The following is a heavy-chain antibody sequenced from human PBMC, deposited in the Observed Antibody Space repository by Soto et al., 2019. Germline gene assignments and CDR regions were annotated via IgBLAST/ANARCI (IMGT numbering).Heavy chain of an antibody. J-gene: IGHJ6*02. Sequence: QVHLQESGPGLVKASETRSLTCTVSGGTISRYYWSWIRQPPGKGLEWIGYMYKTGSTVYNPSFKSRVTISVDTSKNQFSLKLNSVTAADTAVYYCARDLWGYCGTDCYPLDVWGQGTTVTVSS. CDR1: GGTISRYY. CDR3: ARDLWGYCGTDCYPLDV. V-gene: IGHV4-59*01. CDR2: MYKTGST. D-gene: IGHD2-21*02.